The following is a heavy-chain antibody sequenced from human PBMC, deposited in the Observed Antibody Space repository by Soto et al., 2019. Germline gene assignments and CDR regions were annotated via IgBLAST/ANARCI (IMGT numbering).Heavy chain of an antibody. V-gene: IGHV1-69*08. CDR1: GGTFSSYT. CDR2: IIPILGIA. CDR3: AREGDDTDYYYYMDV. J-gene: IGHJ6*03. Sequence: QVQLVQSGAEVKQPGSSVKVSCKASGGTFSSYTISWVRQAPGQGLEWMGRIIPILGIANYAQKFQGRVTITADKSTSTAYMELSSLRSEDTAVYYCAREGDDTDYYYYMDVWGKGTTVTVSS. D-gene: IGHD3-16*01.